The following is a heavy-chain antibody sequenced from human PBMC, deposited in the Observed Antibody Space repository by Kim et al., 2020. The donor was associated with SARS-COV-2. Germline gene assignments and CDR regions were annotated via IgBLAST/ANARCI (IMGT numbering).Heavy chain of an antibody. CDR2: IYSGGST. CDR1: GFTVSSNY. J-gene: IGHJ4*02. D-gene: IGHD4-17*01. V-gene: IGHV3-66*01. CDR3: ARDGAPLGYGDPPGDY. Sequence: GGSLRLSCAASGFTVSSNYMSWVRQAPGKGLEWVSVIYSGGSTYYADSVKGRFTISRDNSKNTLYLQMNSLRAEDTAVYYCARDGAPLGYGDPPGDYWGQGTLVTVSS.